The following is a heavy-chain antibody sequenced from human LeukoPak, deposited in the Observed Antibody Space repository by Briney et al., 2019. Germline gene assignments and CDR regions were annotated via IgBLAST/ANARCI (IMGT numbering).Heavy chain of an antibody. CDR3: ARDRVVAANYYYGMDV. D-gene: IGHD2-15*01. CDR2: IYSGGST. V-gene: IGHV3-66*01. J-gene: IGHJ6*02. CDR1: GFTVSSNY. Sequence: RSGGSLRLSCAASGFTVSSNYMSWVRQAPGKGLEWVSVIYSGGSTYYADPVKGRFTISRDNSKNTLYLQMNSLRAEDTAVYYCARDRVVAANYYYGMDVWGQGTTVTVSS.